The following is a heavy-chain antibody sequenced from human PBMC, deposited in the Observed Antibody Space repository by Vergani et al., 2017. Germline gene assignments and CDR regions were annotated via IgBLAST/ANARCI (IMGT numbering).Heavy chain of an antibody. D-gene: IGHD3-22*01. V-gene: IGHV4-31*03. Sequence: QVQLQESGPELVKPSQTLSLTCSVSGDSISSGVYYWNWIRQHPGKGLEWIGYIYSTGSTHHNPSLRRRINMSVDTSKNQFSLKLNSVTAADTAMHYCARMGGYDEGDAFRIGYFDSWGPGILVTVSS. J-gene: IGHJ4*02. CDR3: ARMGGYDEGDAFRIGYFDS. CDR2: IYSTGST. CDR1: GDSISSGVYY.